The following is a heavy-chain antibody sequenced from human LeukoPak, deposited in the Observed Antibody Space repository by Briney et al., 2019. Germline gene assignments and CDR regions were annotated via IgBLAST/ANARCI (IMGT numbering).Heavy chain of an antibody. CDR2: MNPNSGNT. D-gene: IGHD3-3*01. CDR3: ARGHRYYDFWSGYYTY. Sequence: ASVKVSCKASGYTFTSYDINWVRQVTGQGLEWMGWMNPNSGNTGYAQKFQGRVTMTRNTSISTAYMELSSLRSEDTAVYYCARGHRYYDFWSGYYTYWGQGTLVTVSS. V-gene: IGHV1-8*01. J-gene: IGHJ4*02. CDR1: GYTFTSYD.